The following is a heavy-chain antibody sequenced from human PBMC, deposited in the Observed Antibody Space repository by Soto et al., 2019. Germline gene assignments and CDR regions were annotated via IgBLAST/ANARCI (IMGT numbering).Heavy chain of an antibody. CDR2: IYWDDDK. J-gene: IGHJ5*02. CDR1: GFSLSTSGVG. V-gene: IGHV2-5*02. Sequence: QITLKESGPTLVKPTQTLTLTCTFSGFSLSTSGVGVGWIRQPPGKALEWLALIYWDDDKRYSPSLKSRLTTTKNPSKTQVSLKMPNRDPVDTATYSCAHMGSSRGWSAPGGRGTRATVSS. CDR3: AHMGSSRGWSAP. D-gene: IGHD6-13*01.